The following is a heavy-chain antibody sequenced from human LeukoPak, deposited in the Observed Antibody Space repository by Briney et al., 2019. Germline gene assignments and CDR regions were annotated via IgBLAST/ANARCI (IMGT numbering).Heavy chain of an antibody. Sequence: GGSLRLSCAASGFTFSSYAMHWVRQAPGKGLEWVAVISYDGSNKYYADSVKGRFTISRDNSKNTLYLQMNSLRAEDTAVYYCAGRYCSGGSCGPFDYWGQGTLVTVSS. CDR2: ISYDGSNK. V-gene: IGHV3-30-3*01. CDR1: GFTFSSYA. CDR3: AGRYCSGGSCGPFDY. J-gene: IGHJ4*02. D-gene: IGHD2-15*01.